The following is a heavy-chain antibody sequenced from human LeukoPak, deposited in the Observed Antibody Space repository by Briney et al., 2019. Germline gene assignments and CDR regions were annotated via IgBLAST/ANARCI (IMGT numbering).Heavy chain of an antibody. CDR1: GFTFDDYS. Sequence: PGGSLRLSCAASGFTFDDYSMHWVRQAPGKGLEWVSLITWDGGSTYYADSVKGRFTISRDNSKNTLYLQMNSLRAEDTAVYYCANYGSAYYFDFWGQGTLVTVSS. CDR3: ANYGSAYYFDF. J-gene: IGHJ4*02. CDR2: ITWDGGST. D-gene: IGHD3-10*01. V-gene: IGHV3-43*01.